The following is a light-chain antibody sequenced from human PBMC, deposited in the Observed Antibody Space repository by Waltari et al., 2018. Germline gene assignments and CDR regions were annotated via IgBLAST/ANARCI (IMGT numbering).Light chain of an antibody. CDR3: QQFGGSPKYT. V-gene: IGKV3-20*01. J-gene: IGKJ2*01. CDR2: GIS. CDR1: QIISNNY. Sequence: ELVLTTSPGTLSLSPGERATLSCRASQIISNNYLAWYQAKPGQAPRLLIYGISHRATGIPDRFSGGGSGTDFTLTISRLEPEDFAVYYCQQFGGSPKYTFGQGTKLEIK.